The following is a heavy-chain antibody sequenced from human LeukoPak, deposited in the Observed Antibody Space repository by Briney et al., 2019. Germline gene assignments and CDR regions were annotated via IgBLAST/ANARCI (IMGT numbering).Heavy chain of an antibody. V-gene: IGHV3-23*01. Sequence: GGSLRSPCEPFGCTFSSNALGGGGRPPGRGGEGAPGLSGRGGTTYYTHSVKGRFTISRDNPKNTLYLEMNSLRAEDTAVYYCAKDHCTSTTCDGWFRGALDYWGQGTLVTVSS. CDR3: AKDHCTSTTCDGWFRGALDY. D-gene: IGHD2-2*01. CDR2: LSGRGGTT. CDR1: GCTFSSNA. J-gene: IGHJ4*02.